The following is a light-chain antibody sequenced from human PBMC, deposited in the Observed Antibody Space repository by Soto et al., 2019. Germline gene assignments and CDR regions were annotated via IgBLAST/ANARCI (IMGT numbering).Light chain of an antibody. CDR3: QQYDNWPYT. J-gene: IGKJ2*01. Sequence: EIMMTQSPATLSVSPGGRATLSCRASQSVSTTLAWYQQKPGQPPRLLIYRASLRATGVPARFSGGGSGAEFTLTISGLQSEDFAVYYCQQYDNWPYTFGQGTKLDIK. CDR2: RAS. CDR1: QSVSTT. V-gene: IGKV3-15*01.